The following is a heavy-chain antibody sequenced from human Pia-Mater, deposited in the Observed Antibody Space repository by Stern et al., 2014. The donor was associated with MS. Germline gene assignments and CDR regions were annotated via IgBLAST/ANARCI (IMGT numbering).Heavy chain of an antibody. Sequence: VHLVESGAEVKKPGSSVKVSCKASGGTFSSYAISWVRQAPGQGLEWMGGIIPIFGTANYAQKFQGRVTITADKSPSTAYMELSSLRYEDTAVYYCARDYGMTTTTGAFDIWGQGTMVTVSS. J-gene: IGHJ3*02. CDR1: GGTFSSYA. CDR3: ARDYGMTTTTGAFDI. CDR2: IIPIFGTA. D-gene: IGHD5-24*01. V-gene: IGHV1-69*06.